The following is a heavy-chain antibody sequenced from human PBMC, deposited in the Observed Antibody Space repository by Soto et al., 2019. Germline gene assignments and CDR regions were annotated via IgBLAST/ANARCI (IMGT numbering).Heavy chain of an antibody. V-gene: IGHV3-23*01. Sequence: EVQLLESGGGLVRPGGSLRLSCAASAFTFSNYAMNWVRQAPGKGLEWVSVISGSGGSASYADSVQGRFTISRDNSKNTLYRQMNSLSAEDTGIYYCVREDSAWDSRGSFDFWGRGTMVTVS. CDR3: VREDSAWDSRGSFDF. J-gene: IGHJ3*01. D-gene: IGHD6-19*01. CDR1: AFTFSNYA. CDR2: ISGSGGSA.